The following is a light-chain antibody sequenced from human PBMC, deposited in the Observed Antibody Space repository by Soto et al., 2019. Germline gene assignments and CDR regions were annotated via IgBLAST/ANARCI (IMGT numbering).Light chain of an antibody. Sequence: QSALTQPRSVSESPGQSVTISCTGTSSDVGNYNYVSWYQQHPGKAPKVMIYDVSKRPSGVPDRFSGSKSGNTASLTISGLQVEDEADYYCCSYAGRYALWVFGGGTKLTVL. CDR1: SSDVGNYNY. J-gene: IGLJ3*02. CDR2: DVS. CDR3: CSYAGRYALWV. V-gene: IGLV2-11*01.